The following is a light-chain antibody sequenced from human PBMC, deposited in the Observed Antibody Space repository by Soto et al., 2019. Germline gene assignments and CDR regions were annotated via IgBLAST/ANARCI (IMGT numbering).Light chain of an antibody. V-gene: IGLV2-14*01. J-gene: IGLJ2*01. CDR2: EVN. Sequence: QSALTQPASVSGSPGQSITISCTGTSSDVGAYNYVSWYQQHPDKAPKLIIFEVNNRPSGVSNRFSGSKSGNTASLTISGLQAEDEADYYCSSYTPSATLVFGGGTKLTVL. CDR3: SSYTPSATLV. CDR1: SSDVGAYNY.